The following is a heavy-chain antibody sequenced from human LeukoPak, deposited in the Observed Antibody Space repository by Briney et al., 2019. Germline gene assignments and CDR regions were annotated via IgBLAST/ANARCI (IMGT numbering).Heavy chain of an antibody. CDR1: GYTFTSYA. V-gene: IGHV1-3*01. J-gene: IGHJ3*02. CDR2: INAGNGNT. D-gene: IGHD2-21*02. CDR3: ARDIVYCGGDCYPSGDAFDI. Sequence: APVKVSCKASGYTFTSYAMHWVRQAPGQRLEWMGWINAGNGNTKYSQKLQGRVTMTTDTSTSTAYMELRSLRSEDTAVYYCARDIVYCGGDCYPSGDAFDIWGQGTMVTVSS.